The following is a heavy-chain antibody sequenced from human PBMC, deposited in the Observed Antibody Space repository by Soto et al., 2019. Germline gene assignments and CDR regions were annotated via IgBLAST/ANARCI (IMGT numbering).Heavy chain of an antibody. CDR2: IGPSSSET. D-gene: IGHD3-16*01. CDR1: GFTFDSYA. Sequence: GGSLRLSCVASGFTFDSYAMNWIRQTPGKGLEWISWIGPSSSETEYSDSVQGRFTISRDNAKNLLYLQMNRLKDEDTAVYYCARDHRWAFDYWGQGALVSVSS. V-gene: IGHV3-21*05. CDR3: ARDHRWAFDY. J-gene: IGHJ4*02.